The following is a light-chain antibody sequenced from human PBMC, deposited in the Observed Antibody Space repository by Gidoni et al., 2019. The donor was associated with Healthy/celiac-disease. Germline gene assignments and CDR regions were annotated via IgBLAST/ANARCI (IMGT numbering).Light chain of an antibody. CDR1: SPNIGAGYD. V-gene: IGLV1-40*01. CDR3: QSYDSSLSASVV. CDR2: GNS. Sequence: QSVLTQPPSVSGAPGQRVTISCTGSSPNIGAGYDVHGYQQLPGTAPKLLIYGNSNRPSGVPDRFSGSKSGTSASLAITVLQAEDEADYYCQSYDSSLSASVVFGGGTKRTVL. J-gene: IGLJ2*01.